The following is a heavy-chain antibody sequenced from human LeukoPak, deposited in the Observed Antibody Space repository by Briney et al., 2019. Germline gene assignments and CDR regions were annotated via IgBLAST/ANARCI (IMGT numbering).Heavy chain of an antibody. CDR1: GFTFSSYA. J-gene: IGHJ4*02. CDR2: ISGSGDST. D-gene: IGHD6-19*01. Sequence: GGSLRLSCAASGFTFSSYAMSWVRQAPGKGLEWVSGISGSGDSTYYADSVKGRFTISRDNSKNTLYLQMNSLRAEDTAIYYCAKERFSSGWYREYFFDYWGPGSLVTVSS. V-gene: IGHV3-23*01. CDR3: AKERFSSGWYREYFFDY.